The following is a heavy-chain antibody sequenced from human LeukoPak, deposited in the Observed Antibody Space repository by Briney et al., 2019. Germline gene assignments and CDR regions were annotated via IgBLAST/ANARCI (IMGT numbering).Heavy chain of an antibody. J-gene: IGHJ6*02. CDR3: AREGSGSPHYGMDV. D-gene: IGHD3-10*01. V-gene: IGHV3-20*04. CDR1: GFTFDDYG. Sequence: GGSLRLSCAASGFTFDDYGMCWVRQAPGKGLEWVSGINWNGGTTGYADSVKGRFTISRDNAKNSLYLQMNSLRAEDTALYYCAREGSGSPHYGMDVWGQGTTVTVSS. CDR2: INWNGGTT.